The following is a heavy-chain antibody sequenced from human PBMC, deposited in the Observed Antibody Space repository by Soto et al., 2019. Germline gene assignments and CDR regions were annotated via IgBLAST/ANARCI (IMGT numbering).Heavy chain of an antibody. CDR2: INHSGST. V-gene: IGHV4-34*01. J-gene: IGHJ5*02. CDR3: ARGEVTMVRGVIIFGFDP. Sequence: PSETLSLTCAVYGGSFSGYYWSWIRQPPGKGLEWIGEINHSGSTNYNPSLKSRVTISVDTSKNQFSLKLSSVTAADTAVYYCARGEVTMVRGVIIFGFDPWGQGSLVTVSS. CDR1: GGSFSGYY. D-gene: IGHD3-10*01.